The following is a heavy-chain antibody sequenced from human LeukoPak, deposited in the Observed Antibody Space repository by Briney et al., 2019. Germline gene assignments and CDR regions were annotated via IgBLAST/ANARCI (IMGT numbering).Heavy chain of an antibody. J-gene: IGHJ4*02. CDR1: GGSFSGYY. Sequence: SETLSLTCAVYGGSFSGYYWSWIRQPPGKGLEWIGEINHSGSTNYNPSLKSRVTISVDTSKNQFSLKLSSVTAADTAVYYCASQEMARSRSFDYWGQGTLVTVSS. V-gene: IGHV4-34*01. CDR3: ASQEMARSRSFDY. D-gene: IGHD5-24*01. CDR2: INHSGST.